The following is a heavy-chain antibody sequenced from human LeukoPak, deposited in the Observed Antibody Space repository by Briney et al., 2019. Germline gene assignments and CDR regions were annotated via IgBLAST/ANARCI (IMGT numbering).Heavy chain of an antibody. V-gene: IGHV4-61*02. CDR2: IYTSGST. J-gene: IGHJ6*03. CDR3: ARDGKATVVKEYYYYYYMDV. D-gene: IGHD4-23*01. Sequence: SETLSLTCAVSGVSISSGSYYWSWIRQPAGKGLEWIGRIYTSGSTNYNPSLNSRVTLSVDESKNQYSLKLSSVTAADTAVYYCARDGKATVVKEYYYYYYMDVWGKGTTVTVSS. CDR1: GVSISSGSYY.